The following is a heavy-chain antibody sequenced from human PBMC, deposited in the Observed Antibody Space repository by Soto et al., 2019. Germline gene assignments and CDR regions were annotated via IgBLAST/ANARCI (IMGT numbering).Heavy chain of an antibody. Sequence: QVQLVESGGGVVQPGRSLRLSCAASGFTFSSYGMHWVRQAPGKGLAWVAVIWYDGSNKYYADSVKGRFTISRDNSKNTLYLQMNRLRAEDTAVYYCASWVCSGGSCYGFTSHAFDIWGQGTMVTVSS. CDR3: ASWVCSGGSCYGFTSHAFDI. CDR1: GFTFSSYG. J-gene: IGHJ3*02. CDR2: IWYDGSNK. V-gene: IGHV3-33*01. D-gene: IGHD2-15*01.